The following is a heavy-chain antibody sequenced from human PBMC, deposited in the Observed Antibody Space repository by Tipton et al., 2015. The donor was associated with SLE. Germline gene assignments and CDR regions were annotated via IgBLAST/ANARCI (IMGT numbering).Heavy chain of an antibody. J-gene: IGHJ4*02. V-gene: IGHV4-31*03. D-gene: IGHD3-10*01. CDR2: ISYSGNT. Sequence: TLSLTCTVSGASISSGGHYWSWIRQHPGKGLEWIGFISYSGNTYYSPSLRSRLTISIDTSKNQFSLKLTSVTVADTAVYYCARGGQYYDSGSPVPDYWGQGTPVSVS. CDR3: ARGGQYYDSGSPVPDY. CDR1: GASISSGGHY.